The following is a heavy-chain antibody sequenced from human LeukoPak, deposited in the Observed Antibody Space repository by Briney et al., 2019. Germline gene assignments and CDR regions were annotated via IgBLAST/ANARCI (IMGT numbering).Heavy chain of an antibody. D-gene: IGHD3-10*01. Sequence: GGSLRLSCAASGFTFSTYEMNWVRQAPGKGLGWVSYISSGSTIYYADSVKGRFTISRDNAKNSLYLQMNSLRAEDTAVYYCARVDYGSGSYYKSFDYWGQGTLVTVSS. J-gene: IGHJ4*02. CDR1: GFTFSTYE. CDR3: ARVDYGSGSYYKSFDY. CDR2: ISSGSTI. V-gene: IGHV3-48*03.